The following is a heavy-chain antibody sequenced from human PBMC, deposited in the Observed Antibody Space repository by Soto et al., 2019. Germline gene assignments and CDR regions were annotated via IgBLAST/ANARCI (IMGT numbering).Heavy chain of an antibody. CDR3: ARFYYDSSGYLPSPYYYYYGMDV. V-gene: IGHV3-48*01. CDR1: GFTFSTYN. CDR2: IPTTSTPI. D-gene: IGHD3-22*01. Sequence: GGSLRLSCAASGFTFSTYNMVWVRQAPGKGLEWLSYIPTTSTPIYYADSVKGRFTISRDNAKNSLYLQMNSLRAEDTAVYYCARFYYDSSGYLPSPYYYYYGMDVWGQGTTVTVSS. J-gene: IGHJ6*02.